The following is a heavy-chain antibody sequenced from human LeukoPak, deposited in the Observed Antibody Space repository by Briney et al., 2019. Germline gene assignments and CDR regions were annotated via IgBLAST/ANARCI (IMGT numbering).Heavy chain of an antibody. CDR1: EYALTELS. D-gene: IGHD1-1*01. CDR2: FDPEGGET. CDR3: AAISTPTTRRAYHFDS. V-gene: IGHV1-24*01. Sequence: ASVKVSCEVSEYALTELSIHWVRQTPGKGLECMGGFDPEGGETIYAQKFQGRVTMTEDTSTDTAYMELSSLTSDDTAVYYCAAISTPTTRRAYHFDSWGQGTLVTVSS. J-gene: IGHJ4*02.